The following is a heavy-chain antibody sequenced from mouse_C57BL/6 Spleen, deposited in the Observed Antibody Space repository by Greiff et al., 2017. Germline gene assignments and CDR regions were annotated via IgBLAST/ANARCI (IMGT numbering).Heavy chain of an antibody. CDR3: AKNMVTTDYAMDY. V-gene: IGHV2-5*01. CDR2: IWRGGST. Sequence: VKLVESGPGLVQPSQSLSITCTVSGFSLTSYGVHWVRQSPGKGLEWLGVIWRGGSTDYNAAFMSRLNITTDNSKSQVFFKMNSLQADDTAIYYCAKNMVTTDYAMDYWGQGTSVTVSS. J-gene: IGHJ4*01. CDR1: GFSLTSYG. D-gene: IGHD2-2*01.